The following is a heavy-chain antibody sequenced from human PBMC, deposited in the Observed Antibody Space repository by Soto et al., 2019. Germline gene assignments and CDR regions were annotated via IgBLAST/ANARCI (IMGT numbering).Heavy chain of an antibody. CDR2: ISSYNGNT. Sequence: VKGSRKGFCYNFFTYWISWGRQGPGQGVGGMGWISSYNGNTNYAQKLQGRVTMTTDTSTTTAYMELRSLRSDDTAVYYCARDRPTSSIRARDYYYAMDVWGQGTTVTVSS. D-gene: IGHD6-6*01. V-gene: IGHV1-18*01. CDR3: ARDRPTSSIRARDYYYAMDV. J-gene: IGHJ6*02. CDR1: CYNFFTYW.